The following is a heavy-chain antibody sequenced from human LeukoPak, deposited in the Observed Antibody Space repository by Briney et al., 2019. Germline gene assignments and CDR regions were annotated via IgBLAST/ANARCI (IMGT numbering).Heavy chain of an antibody. V-gene: IGHV3-11*01. CDR2: ISSSGGTI. J-gene: IGHJ4*02. CDR3: ARAYYDSSGYYYSAY. D-gene: IGHD3-22*01. CDR1: GFTFSDYY. Sequence: PGGSLRLSCAASGFTFSDYYMTWIRQAPGKGLEWVSYISSSGGTIYYADSVKGRFTISRDNAKNSLYLQMNSLRAEDTAVYYCARAYYDSSGYYYSAYWGQGTLVTVSS.